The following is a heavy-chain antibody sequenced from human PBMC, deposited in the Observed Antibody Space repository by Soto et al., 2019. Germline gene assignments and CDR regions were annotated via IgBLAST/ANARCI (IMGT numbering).Heavy chain of an antibody. CDR1: GYTFTSYG. CDR2: ISAYNGNT. CDR3: ARADIVATPEVLAFDY. Sequence: QVQLVQSGAEVKKPGASVKVSCKASGYTFTSYGISWVRQAPGQGLEWMGWISAYNGNTNYAQKLQGRVTMTTDTSTSKAYMELRSLRSDDTAVYYCARADIVATPEVLAFDYWGQGTLVTVSS. D-gene: IGHD5-12*01. J-gene: IGHJ4*02. V-gene: IGHV1-18*01.